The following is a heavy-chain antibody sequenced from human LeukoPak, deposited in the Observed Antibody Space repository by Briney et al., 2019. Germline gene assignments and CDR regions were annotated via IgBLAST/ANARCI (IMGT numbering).Heavy chain of an antibody. Sequence: GGSLRLSCAASGFTFTNFEMNWVRQAPGKGLEWVSYTSYSGSTTSYADSVKGRFTISRDNAKNSLYLQMNSLRAEDTAVYYCARAGPPAFDPWGQGTLVTVSS. CDR3: ARAGPPAFDP. J-gene: IGHJ5*02. CDR1: GFTFTNFE. CDR2: TSYSGSTT. V-gene: IGHV3-48*03.